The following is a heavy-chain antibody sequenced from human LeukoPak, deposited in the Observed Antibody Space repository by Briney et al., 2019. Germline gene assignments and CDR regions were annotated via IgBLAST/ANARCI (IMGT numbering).Heavy chain of an antibody. D-gene: IGHD3-16*02. CDR3: ARGAPIGFDY. J-gene: IGHJ4*02. Sequence: GGTLRLSCAASGFTFSSYGMSWVRQAPGKGLEWVSAISGSGGSTYYADSVKGRFTISRENAKNSVYLQINSLRAGDMAVYSCARGAPIGFDYWGQGTLVTVSS. CDR1: GFTFSSYG. V-gene: IGHV3-23*01. CDR2: ISGSGGST.